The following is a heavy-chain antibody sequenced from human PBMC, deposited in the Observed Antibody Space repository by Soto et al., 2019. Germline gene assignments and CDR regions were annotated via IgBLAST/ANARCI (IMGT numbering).Heavy chain of an antibody. CDR2: IRSKAYGGTT. CDR3: TRGVILRFLEWLLYYYGMDV. V-gene: IGHV3-49*04. J-gene: IGHJ6*02. D-gene: IGHD3-3*01. Sequence: GGSLRLSCTASGFTFGDYAMSWVRQAPGKGLEWVGFIRSKAYGGTTEYAASVKGRFTISRDDSKSIAYLQMNSLKTEDTAVYYCTRGVILRFLEWLLYYYGMDVWGQGTTVTAP. CDR1: GFTFGDYA.